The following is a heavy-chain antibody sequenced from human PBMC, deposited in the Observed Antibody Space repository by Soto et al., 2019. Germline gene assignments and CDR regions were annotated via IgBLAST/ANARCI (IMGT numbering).Heavy chain of an antibody. CDR2: IFSNDEK. V-gene: IGHV2-26*01. CDR3: ALLGHRRDGYLGDY. CDR1: GFSLSNARMG. Sequence: QVTLKESGPVLVKPTETLTQTGTVSGFSLSNARMGVSWIRQPPGKALEWLAHIFSNDEKSYSTSLKSRLTISKDTSKSQVVLTMTNMDPVDTDTHYCALLGHRRDGYLGDYWGQGTLVTVSS. J-gene: IGHJ4*02. D-gene: IGHD5-12*01.